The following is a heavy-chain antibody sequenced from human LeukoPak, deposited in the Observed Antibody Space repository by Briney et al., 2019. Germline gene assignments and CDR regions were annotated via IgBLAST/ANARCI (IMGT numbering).Heavy chain of an antibody. V-gene: IGHV1-2*02. CDR1: GYTFTCYY. CDR2: INPNSGGT. D-gene: IGHD3-22*01. Sequence: ASVKVSCKASGYTFTCYYMHWVRQAPGQGLEWMGWINPNSGGTNYAQKFQGRVTMTRDTSISTAYMELSRLRSDDTAVYYCARINRVKRGLYYYDSSGYPLFDYWGQGTLVTVSS. CDR3: ARINRVKRGLYYYDSSGYPLFDY. J-gene: IGHJ4*02.